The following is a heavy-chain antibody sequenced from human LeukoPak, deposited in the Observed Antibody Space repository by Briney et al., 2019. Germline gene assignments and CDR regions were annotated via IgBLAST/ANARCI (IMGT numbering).Heavy chain of an antibody. CDR2: IRDKANSYAT. D-gene: IGHD2-2*01. CDR1: GFTFSGSA. CDR3: TRWDCTTTGCYPFDY. J-gene: IGHJ4*02. Sequence: GGSLRLSCAASGFTFSGSAIHWVRQASGKGLKWVGRIRDKANSYATAYIASVKGRFTISRDDSKNTAYLQMSSLKTEDTAVYYCTRWDCTTTGCYPFDYWGQGTLVTVSS. V-gene: IGHV3-73*01.